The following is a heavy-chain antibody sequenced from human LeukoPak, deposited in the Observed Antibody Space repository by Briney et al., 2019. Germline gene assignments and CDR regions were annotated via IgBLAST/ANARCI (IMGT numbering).Heavy chain of an antibody. CDR1: GGSISSGGYY. J-gene: IGHJ6*02. V-gene: IGHV4-31*03. D-gene: IGHD3-10*01. Sequence: SETLSLTCTVSGGSISSGGYYWSWIRQHPGKGLEWIGYIYYSGSTYYNPSLKSRVTISADTSKNQFSLKLSSVTAADTAVYYCARGSYNYYGSGSPNYYYYGMDVWGQGTTVTVSS. CDR3: ARGSYNYYGSGSPNYYYYGMDV. CDR2: IYYSGST.